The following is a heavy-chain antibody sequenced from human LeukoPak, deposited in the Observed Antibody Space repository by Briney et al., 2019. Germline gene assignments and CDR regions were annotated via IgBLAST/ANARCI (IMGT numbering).Heavy chain of an antibody. D-gene: IGHD3-10*01. CDR2: INTDGIST. V-gene: IGHV3-74*01. J-gene: IGHJ4*02. CDR1: GFTFSSYW. Sequence: GGSLRLSCAASGFTFSSYWMHWVRQAPGKGLVWVSRINTDGISTSYADSVKGRFTISRDNAKNTLYLQMNSLKTEDTAVYYCTREPQHKWFGELLQDYWGQGTLVTVSS. CDR3: TREPQHKWFGELLQDY.